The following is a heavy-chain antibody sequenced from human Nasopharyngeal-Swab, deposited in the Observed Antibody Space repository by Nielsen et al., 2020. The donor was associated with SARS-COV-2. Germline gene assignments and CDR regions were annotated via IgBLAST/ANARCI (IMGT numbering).Heavy chain of an antibody. D-gene: IGHD3-16*02. J-gene: IGHJ6*02. CDR2: INHSGST. Sequence: GSLRLSCAVYGGSFSGYYWSWIRQPPGKGLEWIGEINHSGSTNYNPSLKSRVTISVDTSKNQFSLKLSSVTAADTAVYYCARGGITFGGVIADYYYYGMDVWGQGTTVTVSS. V-gene: IGHV4-34*01. CDR1: GGSFSGYY. CDR3: ARGGITFGGVIADYYYYGMDV.